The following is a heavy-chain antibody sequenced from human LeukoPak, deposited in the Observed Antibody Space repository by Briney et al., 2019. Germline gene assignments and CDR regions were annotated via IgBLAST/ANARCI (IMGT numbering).Heavy chain of an antibody. V-gene: IGHV3-30-3*01. J-gene: IGHJ4*02. D-gene: IGHD3-16*01. CDR3: ARDRDGYGYFDY. Sequence: PGGSLRLSCAASGFTFSSYAMHWVRQAPGKGLEWVAVISYDGSNKYYADSVKGRFTISRDNSKNTLYLQMNSLRAEDTAVYYCARDRDGYGYFDYWGQGTLVTVCS. CDR1: GFTFSSYA. CDR2: ISYDGSNK.